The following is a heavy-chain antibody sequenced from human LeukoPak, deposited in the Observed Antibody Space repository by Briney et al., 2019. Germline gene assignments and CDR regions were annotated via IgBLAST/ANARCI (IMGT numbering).Heavy chain of an antibody. D-gene: IGHD2-2*01. Sequence: SETLSLTCAVYGGSLSGYYWSWIRQPPGKGLEWIGEINHSGSTNYNPSLKSRVTISVDTSKNQFSLKLSSVTAADTAVYYCARGFYCSSTSCSPNWFDPWGQGTLVTVSS. CDR1: GGSLSGYY. J-gene: IGHJ5*02. V-gene: IGHV4-34*01. CDR2: INHSGST. CDR3: ARGFYCSSTSCSPNWFDP.